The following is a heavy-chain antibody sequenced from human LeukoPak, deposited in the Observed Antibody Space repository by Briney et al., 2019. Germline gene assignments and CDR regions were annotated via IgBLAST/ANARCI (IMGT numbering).Heavy chain of an antibody. Sequence: GGSLRLSCAASGFTFSDYYMSWIRQAPGKGLEWVSYISSSSSYTNYADSVKGRFTICRDNAKNSLYLQMNSLRAEDTAVYYCAREHLYYYGSGSYGGMDVWGKGTTVTVSS. V-gene: IGHV3-11*06. CDR1: GFTFSDYY. J-gene: IGHJ6*04. CDR2: ISSSSSYT. CDR3: AREHLYYYGSGSYGGMDV. D-gene: IGHD3-10*01.